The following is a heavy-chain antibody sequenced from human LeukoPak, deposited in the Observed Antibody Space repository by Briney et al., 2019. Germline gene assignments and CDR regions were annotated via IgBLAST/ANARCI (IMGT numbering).Heavy chain of an antibody. V-gene: IGHV4-4*07. J-gene: IGHJ4*02. Sequence: PSETLSLTCTVSGASISSYYWSWIRQPAGKGLEWIGRIYTSGSTNYNPSLKSRVTMSVDTPKNQFSLKLSSVTAADTAVYYCAREREDIKLMLYAYYFDYWGQGTLVTVSS. D-gene: IGHD2-8*01. CDR2: IYTSGST. CDR3: AREREDIKLMLYAYYFDY. CDR1: GASISSYY.